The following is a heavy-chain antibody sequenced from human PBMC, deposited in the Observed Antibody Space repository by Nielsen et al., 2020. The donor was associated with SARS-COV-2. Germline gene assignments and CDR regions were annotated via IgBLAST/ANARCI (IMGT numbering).Heavy chain of an antibody. CDR1: GGTFSIYA. CDR3: ARGLVTTFRT. D-gene: IGHD4-11*01. V-gene: IGHV1-69*13. J-gene: IGHJ5*02. Sequence: SVKVSCKTSGGTFSIYAITWVRQAPGQGLEWMGRINPIFGAADYAQMFQGRLSITADQSTSTAYLELNSLRTEDTAVYYCARGLVTTFRTWGQGTLVTVSS. CDR2: INPIFGAA.